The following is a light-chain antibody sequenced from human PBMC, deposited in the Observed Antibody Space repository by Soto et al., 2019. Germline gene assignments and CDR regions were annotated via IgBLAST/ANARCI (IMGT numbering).Light chain of an antibody. V-gene: IGKV1-39*01. CDR3: QRCYTMPST. CDR1: TSISTF. J-gene: IGKJ2*01. CDR2: AAS. Sequence: DIQMSQSPSSLSASVGDRLTITCRAITSISTFLNWYQNKPWAAPKLVIYAASTVHSGVPSRFSGSASGTEFTLTVRSVLLEDFADYFCQRCYTMPSTFGQGTKVEIE.